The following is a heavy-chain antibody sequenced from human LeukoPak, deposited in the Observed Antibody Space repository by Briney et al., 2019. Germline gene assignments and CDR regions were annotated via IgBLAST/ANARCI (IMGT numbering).Heavy chain of an antibody. D-gene: IGHD3-10*01. J-gene: IGHJ4*02. CDR3: AKLPEYYYASGSSYADY. V-gene: IGHV3-21*04. Sequence: GGSLRLSCAASGFTFSSYSMNWVRQAPGKGLEWVSSISSSSSYIYYADSVKGRFTISRDNSKNTLYLQMNSLRAEDTAVYYCAKLPEYYYASGSSYADYWGQGTLVTVSS. CDR2: ISSSSSYI. CDR1: GFTFSSYS.